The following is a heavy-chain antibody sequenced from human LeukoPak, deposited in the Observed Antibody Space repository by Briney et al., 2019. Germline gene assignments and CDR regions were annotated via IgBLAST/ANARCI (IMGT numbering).Heavy chain of an antibody. V-gene: IGHV3-30*03. CDR1: GFTFSSYC. D-gene: IGHD3-22*01. Sequence: GGSLRLSCAASGFTFSSYCLNWVRQAPGKGLEWVAVISYDGSNKYYADSVKGRFTISRDNSKNTLYLQMNSLRAEDTAVYYCATVSSGPRGSYWGQGTLVTVSS. CDR3: ATVSSGPRGSY. J-gene: IGHJ4*02. CDR2: ISYDGSNK.